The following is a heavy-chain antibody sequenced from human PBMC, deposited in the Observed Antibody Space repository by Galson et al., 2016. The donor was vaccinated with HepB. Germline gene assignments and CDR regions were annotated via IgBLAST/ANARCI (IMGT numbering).Heavy chain of an antibody. D-gene: IGHD5-12*01. J-gene: IGHJ6*02. V-gene: IGHV3-53*01. CDR2: IYSDGST. CDR3: ARGRGYSGYASYYGMDV. Sequence: SLRLSCAASGFTISSHYMSWVRQAPGKGLEWVSTIYSDGSTYYADSVQGRFTISRDNSKNTLYLQMNSLRAEDTALYYCARGRGYSGYASYYGMDVWGQRTTVTVSS. CDR1: GFTISSHY.